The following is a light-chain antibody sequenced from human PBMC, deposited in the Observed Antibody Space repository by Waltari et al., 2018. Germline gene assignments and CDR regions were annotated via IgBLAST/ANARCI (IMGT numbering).Light chain of an antibody. V-gene: IGKV1-9*01. CDR3: QHLNSSPPL. CDR1: QGISYF. CDR2: AAS. J-gene: IGKJ4*02. Sequence: IQLTQSPSSLSASVGDRVTITCRASQGISYFLAWYQQKPGKDPKVLIYAASTLQSGVPSRFSGSGSGTDFTLAISSLQPEDFATYYCQHLNSSPPLFGGGTKVEIK.